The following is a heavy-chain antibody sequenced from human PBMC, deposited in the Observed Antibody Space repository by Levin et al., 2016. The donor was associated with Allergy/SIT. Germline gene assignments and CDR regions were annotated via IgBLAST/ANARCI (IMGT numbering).Heavy chain of an antibody. V-gene: IGHV1-8*01. CDR2: MNPSSAYT. CDR1: GYTFTSSD. CDR3: ARAPRGLYYYDSSGYYGLDAFDI. Sequence: ASVKVSCKASGYTFTSSDLHWVRQPTGQGLQWMGWMNPSSAYTAYAQNFQGRVTMTRGTSISTAYMELSSLRSEDTAVYYCARAPRGLYYYDSSGYYGLDAFDIWGQGTMVTVSS. J-gene: IGHJ3*02. D-gene: IGHD3-22*01.